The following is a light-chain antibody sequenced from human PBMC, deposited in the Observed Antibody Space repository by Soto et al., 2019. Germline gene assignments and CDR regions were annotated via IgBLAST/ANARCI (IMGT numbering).Light chain of an antibody. V-gene: IGKV3-15*01. CDR1: QSVGRK. CDR3: QQSYSTPPD. J-gene: IGKJ4*01. Sequence: EIVMTQSPATLSVSPGERATLSCRASQSVGRKLVWYQQKAGQAPRPLIFDASTRATGIPARFSGSGSGTEFTLTISSLQPEDFATYYCQQSYSTPPDFGGGTKVDIK. CDR2: DAS.